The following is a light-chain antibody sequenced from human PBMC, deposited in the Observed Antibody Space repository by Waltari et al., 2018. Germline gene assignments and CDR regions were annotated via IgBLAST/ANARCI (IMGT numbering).Light chain of an antibody. CDR2: RNN. CDR3: ATWDDSLSGGV. V-gene: IGLV1-47*01. J-gene: IGLJ2*01. CDR1: RSNIGANY. Sequence: QSVLTQPPSASGTTGQRVPLPCSGRRSNIGANYVYWYQQVPGLAPSLLIYRNNKLPSGVPDRFSASKSGTSASLAISGLRSEDEADYYCATWDDSLSGGVFGGGTKLTVL.